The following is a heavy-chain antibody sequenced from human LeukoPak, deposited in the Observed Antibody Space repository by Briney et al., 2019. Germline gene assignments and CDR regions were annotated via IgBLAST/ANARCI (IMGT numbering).Heavy chain of an antibody. V-gene: IGHV4-59*08. J-gene: IGHJ3*02. CDR3: ASRRGSFDAFDI. CDR1: GGSISSYY. D-gene: IGHD3-10*01. Sequence: SETLSLTCTVSGGSISSYYWSWIRQPPGKGLELIGYIYYSGSTNYNPSLKSRVTISVDTSKNQFSLKLSSVTAADTAVYYCASRRGSFDAFDIWGQGTMVTVSS. CDR2: IYYSGST.